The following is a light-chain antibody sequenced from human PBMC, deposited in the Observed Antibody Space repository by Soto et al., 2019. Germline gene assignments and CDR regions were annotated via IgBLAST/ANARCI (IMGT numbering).Light chain of an antibody. Sequence: DIQMTQSPSSLSASVGDRLTITCRASQSISNYLNWYQQKPGKAPKLLIYAASSLQSGVPSRFSGSGSGTDFTLTISSLQPEDFATYYCQQSYSSPPTFGQGTKVEIK. CDR3: QQSYSSPPT. CDR2: AAS. V-gene: IGKV1-39*01. CDR1: QSISNY. J-gene: IGKJ1*01.